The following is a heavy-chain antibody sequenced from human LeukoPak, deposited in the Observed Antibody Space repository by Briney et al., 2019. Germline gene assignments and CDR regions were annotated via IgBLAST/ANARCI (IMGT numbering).Heavy chain of an antibody. V-gene: IGHV4-59*08. Sequence: QPSETLSLTCTVSGGSISSYYWSWIRQPPGKGLEWIGYIYYSGSTNYNPSLKSRVTISVDTSKNQFSLKLSSVTAADTAVYYCARRYSSSWYGMDVWGQGTTVTVSS. CDR1: GGSISSYY. CDR3: ARRYSSSWYGMDV. J-gene: IGHJ6*02. D-gene: IGHD6-13*01. CDR2: IYYSGST.